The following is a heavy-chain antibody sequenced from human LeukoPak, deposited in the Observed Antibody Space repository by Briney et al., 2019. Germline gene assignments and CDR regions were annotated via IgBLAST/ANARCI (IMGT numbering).Heavy chain of an antibody. D-gene: IGHD4-17*01. Sequence: GGSLRLSCTASGFTFGDYAMSWFRQAPGKGLEWVGFIRSKAYGGTTEYAASVKGRFTISRDDSKSIAYLQMNSLKTEDTAVYYCTRDEGIYDYGDYVPLYWDYWGEGTLVTVSS. J-gene: IGHJ4*02. CDR1: GFTFGDYA. V-gene: IGHV3-49*03. CDR3: TRDEGIYDYGDYVPLYWDY. CDR2: IRSKAYGGTT.